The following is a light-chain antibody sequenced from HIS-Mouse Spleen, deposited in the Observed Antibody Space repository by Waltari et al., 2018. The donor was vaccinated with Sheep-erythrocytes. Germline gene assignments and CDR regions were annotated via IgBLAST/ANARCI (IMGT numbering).Light chain of an antibody. CDR1: SGSIASTY. V-gene: IGLV6-57*02. CDR3: QSYDSSNHVV. Sequence: NFMLTQPHSVSESPGKTVTISCTGSSGSIASTYVQRYQQRPGSAPTTVIYEDNQRPSGVPDRFSGSIDSSSNSASLTISGLKTEDEADYYCQSYDSSNHVVFGGGTKLTVL. J-gene: IGLJ2*01. CDR2: EDN.